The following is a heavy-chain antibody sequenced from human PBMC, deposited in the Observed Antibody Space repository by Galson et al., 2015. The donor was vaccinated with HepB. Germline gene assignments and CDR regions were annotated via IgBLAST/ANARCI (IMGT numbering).Heavy chain of an antibody. V-gene: IGHV3-30-3*01. J-gene: IGHJ4*01. Sequence: SLRLSCAASGFTFSTYAMHWIRQAPGKGLEWVAVISSDGSAKYYADSVKGRFTISRDSSKGTLYLQMNSLRTEDTAVYHCARAAYCSSTSCYLRYWGHGTLVTVSS. CDR1: GFTFSTYA. D-gene: IGHD2-2*01. CDR3: ARAAYCSSTSCYLRY. CDR2: ISSDGSAK.